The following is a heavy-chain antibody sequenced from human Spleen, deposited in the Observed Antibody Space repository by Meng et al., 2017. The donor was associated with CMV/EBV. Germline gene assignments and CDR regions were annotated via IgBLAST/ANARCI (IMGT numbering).Heavy chain of an antibody. CDR2: ISWNSGSI. D-gene: IGHD6-13*01. CDR3: AKDLKGGSIAAAGNGFDY. CDR1: GFTFDDYA. V-gene: IGHV3-9*03. Sequence: SLKISCAASGFTFDDYAMHWVRQAPGKGLEWVSGISWNSGSIGYADSVKGRFTISRDNAKNSLYLQMNSLRAEDMALYYCAKDLKGGSIAAAGNGFDYWGQGTLVTVSS. J-gene: IGHJ4*02.